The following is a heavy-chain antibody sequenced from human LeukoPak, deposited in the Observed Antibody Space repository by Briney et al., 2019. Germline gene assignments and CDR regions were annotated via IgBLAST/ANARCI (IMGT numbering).Heavy chain of an antibody. CDR1: GFTFSGSA. D-gene: IGHD2-8*01. CDR3: TRALQPDCTNGVCYTSHTFDY. V-gene: IGHV3-73*01. J-gene: IGHJ4*02. Sequence: GGSLRLSCAASGFTFSGSAMHWVRQASGKGLEWVGRIRSKANSYATAYAASVKGRFTISRDDSKNTAYLQMNSLKTEDTAVYYCTRALQPDCTNGVCYTSHTFDYWGQGTLVTVSS. CDR2: IRSKANSYAT.